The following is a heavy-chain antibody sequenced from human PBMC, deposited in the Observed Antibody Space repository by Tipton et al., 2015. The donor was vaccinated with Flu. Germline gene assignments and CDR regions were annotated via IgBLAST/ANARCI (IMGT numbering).Heavy chain of an antibody. D-gene: IGHD5-18*01. CDR1: GGSISSSSYY. V-gene: IGHV4-39*07. J-gene: IGHJ6*02. CDR2: IYYSGST. Sequence: LRFSCTVSGGSISSSSYYWGWIRQPPGKGLEWIGSIYYSGSTYYNPSLKSRVTISVDTSKNQFSLKLSSVTAADTAVYYCARERGYSYALYYYGMDVWGQGTTVTVSS. CDR3: ARERGYSYALYYYGMDV.